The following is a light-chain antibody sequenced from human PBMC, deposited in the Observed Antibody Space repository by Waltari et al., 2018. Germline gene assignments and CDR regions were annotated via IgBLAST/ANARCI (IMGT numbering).Light chain of an antibody. Sequence: EIVLTQSPGTLSLSPGERATLSCRASQSVRSSYLVWYQQKPGQTPRLVIYDASTRAPGIPARFSGSGSGTDFTLTISSLDPEDFAVYYCHQRSNWPITFGQGTRLEIK. J-gene: IGKJ5*01. CDR2: DAS. CDR1: QSVRSSY. CDR3: HQRSNWPIT. V-gene: IGKV3-11*01.